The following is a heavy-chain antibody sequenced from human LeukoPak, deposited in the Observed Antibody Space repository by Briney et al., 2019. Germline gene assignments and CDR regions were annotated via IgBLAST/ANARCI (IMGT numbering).Heavy chain of an antibody. J-gene: IGHJ6*03. CDR2: IYYSGST. CDR3: AREVVAVIGAGYHFYYMDV. Sequence: PSETLSLTCTVSGGSISSHYWSWIRQSPGKGLEWIGFIYYSGSTIYNPSLESRVTISVDTSKNQFSLKLRSVTAADTAVYYCAREVVAVIGAGYHFYYMDVWGKGSTVTISS. V-gene: IGHV4-59*11. CDR1: GGSISSHY. D-gene: IGHD2-2*01.